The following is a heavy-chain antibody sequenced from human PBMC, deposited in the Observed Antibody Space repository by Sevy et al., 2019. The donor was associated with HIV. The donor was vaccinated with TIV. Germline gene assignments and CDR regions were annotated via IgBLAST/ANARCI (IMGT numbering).Heavy chain of an antibody. Sequence: SETLSLTCTVSGGSISNYYWSWIRQSPGKGLEWIGYISYPGSTNYNPSLKSRLTISLDTSRNQFSLKLSSVTAADTAVYYCARGRPDYYYGMDVWGQGTTVTVSS. V-gene: IGHV4-59*01. CDR1: GGSISNYY. J-gene: IGHJ6*02. CDR3: ARGRPDYYYGMDV. CDR2: ISYPGST. D-gene: IGHD6-6*01.